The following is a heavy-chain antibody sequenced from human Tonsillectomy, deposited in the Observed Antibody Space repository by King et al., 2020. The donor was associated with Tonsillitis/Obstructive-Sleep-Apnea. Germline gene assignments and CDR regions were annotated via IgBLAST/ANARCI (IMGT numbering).Heavy chain of an antibody. J-gene: IGHJ4*02. CDR2: MSSGGGNE. Sequence: VQLVGSGGGVVQPGRSLRLSCVASGFTFSKNVMHWVRQAPGKGLEWVAVMSSGGGNENYADTVKGRFTISRDNSKNMLYLQMNSLRVEDTAVYYCAKDHGGHWAWDDWGQGTLVTVPS. V-gene: IGHV3-30*18. CDR3: AKDHGGHWAWDD. D-gene: IGHD3-16*01. CDR1: GFTFSKNV.